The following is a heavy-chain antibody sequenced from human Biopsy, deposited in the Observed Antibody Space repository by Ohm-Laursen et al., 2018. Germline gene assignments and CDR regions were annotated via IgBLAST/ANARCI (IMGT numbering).Heavy chain of an antibody. Sequence: SQTLSLTCTVSGGSVSSGGFYWSWIRQHPGKGLEWIGYIYYSGSTYYNPSLKSRVTVSVDRSKNQFSLKLKSVTAADTAVYYCARQDGGYCSGGSCLRSWYLDLWGRGTLVTVSS. D-gene: IGHD2-15*01. CDR1: GGSVSSGGFY. V-gene: IGHV4-30-4*01. J-gene: IGHJ2*01. CDR3: ARQDGGYCSGGSCLRSWYLDL. CDR2: IYYSGST.